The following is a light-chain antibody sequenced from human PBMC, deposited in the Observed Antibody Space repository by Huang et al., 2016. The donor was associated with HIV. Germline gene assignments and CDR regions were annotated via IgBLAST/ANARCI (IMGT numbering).Light chain of an antibody. CDR1: QSVSSN. V-gene: IGKV3-15*01. CDR3: KKYDNWPPEGT. Sequence: ELVMTQSPVTLSVSPGERATLSCRASQSVSSNLAWYQQKAGQAPRLLIYGASTRATGIPARFSGSGSGTEFTLTISSLQSEDFGVYDCKKYDNWPPEGTFGPGTRWISN. CDR2: GAS. J-gene: IGKJ3*01.